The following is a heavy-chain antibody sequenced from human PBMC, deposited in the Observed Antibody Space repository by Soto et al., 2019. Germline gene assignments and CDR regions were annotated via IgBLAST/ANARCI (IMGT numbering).Heavy chain of an antibody. J-gene: IGHJ6*02. V-gene: IGHV5-51*01. CDR3: ARPPRYDSSGYYNGMDV. D-gene: IGHD3-22*01. Sequence: PGESLKISCKGSGYSFTSYWIGWVRQMPGKGLEWMGIIYPGDSDTRYSPSFQGQVTISADKSISTAYLQWSSLKASDTAMYYCARPPRYDSSGYYNGMDVWGQGTTVTVSS. CDR1: GYSFTSYW. CDR2: IYPGDSDT.